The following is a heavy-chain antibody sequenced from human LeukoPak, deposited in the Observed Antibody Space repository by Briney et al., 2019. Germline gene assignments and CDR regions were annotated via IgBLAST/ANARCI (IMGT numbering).Heavy chain of an antibody. D-gene: IGHD3-22*01. J-gene: IGHJ4*02. CDR2: MYLSGTT. V-gene: IGHV4-4*02. CDR3: AGLVGRYSSGLYYYYFDY. Sequence: SETLSLTCTVSGDSINSLDLWSWVRQPPGTGLEWIGEMYLSGTTHSNPSVKSRVTISIDKSKNQFFLNLSSVTAAGTAVYYCAGLVGRYSSGLYYYYFDYWGQGTLVTVSS. CDR1: GDSINSLDL.